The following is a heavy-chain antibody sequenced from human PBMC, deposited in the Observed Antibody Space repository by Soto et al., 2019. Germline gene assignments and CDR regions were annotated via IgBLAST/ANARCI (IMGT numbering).Heavy chain of an antibody. CDR3: AKLVVPAALTYYYYGMDV. CDR2: ISGSGGST. CDR1: GFTFSSYA. Sequence: VGSLRLSCAASGFTFSSYAMSWVRQAPGKGLEWVSAISGSGGSTYYADSVKGRFTISRDNSKNTLYLQMNSLRAEDTAVYYCAKLVVPAALTYYYYGMDVWGQGTTVTVSS. D-gene: IGHD2-2*01. J-gene: IGHJ6*02. V-gene: IGHV3-23*01.